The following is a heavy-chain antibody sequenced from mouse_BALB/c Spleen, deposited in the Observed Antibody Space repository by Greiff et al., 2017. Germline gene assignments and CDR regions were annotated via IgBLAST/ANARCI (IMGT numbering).Heavy chain of an antibody. Sequence: EVMLVESGGGLVKPGGSLKLSCAASGFAFSSYDMSWVRQTPEKRLEWVAYISSGGGSTYYPDTVKGRFTISRDNAKNTLYLQMSSLKSEDTAMYYCARHGVITTVPDYWGQGTTLTVSS. CDR3: ARHGVITTVPDY. D-gene: IGHD1-1*01. J-gene: IGHJ2*01. CDR1: GFAFSSYD. CDR2: ISSGGGST. V-gene: IGHV5-12-1*01.